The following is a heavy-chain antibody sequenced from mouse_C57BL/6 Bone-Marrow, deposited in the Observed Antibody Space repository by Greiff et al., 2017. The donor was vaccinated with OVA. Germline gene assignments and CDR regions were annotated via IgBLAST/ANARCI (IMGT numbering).Heavy chain of an antibody. Sequence: EVQVVESGDGLVKPGGSLKLSCAASGFTFSSYAMSWVSQTPEKRLEWVAYISTGGDYIYYADTVKGRFTLSRDNAWNTLYLQMSRLKSEDTAMDYGTRGRGLRPGFAYWGQGTLVTVSA. CDR1: GFTFSSYA. J-gene: IGHJ3*01. CDR3: TRGRGLRPGFAY. CDR2: ISTGGDYI. D-gene: IGHD2-4*01. V-gene: IGHV5-9-1*02.